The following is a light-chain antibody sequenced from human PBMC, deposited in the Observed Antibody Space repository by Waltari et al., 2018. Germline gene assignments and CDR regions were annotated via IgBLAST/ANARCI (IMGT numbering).Light chain of an antibody. J-gene: IGLJ2*01. CDR3: ALYMGRGIRV. V-gene: IGLV8-61*01. Sequence: QTVVTQEPAFSVSPGGTVTLTCGLNSGSVSTTYYPSWYQQTPGHAPRPLIYNTNMRCSGVPDRFSGSILGDKAALTITGAQADDECDYYCALYMGRGIRVFGGGTKLTVL. CDR2: NTN. CDR1: SGSVSTTYY.